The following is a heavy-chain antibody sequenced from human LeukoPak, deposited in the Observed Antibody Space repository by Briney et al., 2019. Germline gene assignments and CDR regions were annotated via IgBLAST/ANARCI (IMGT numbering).Heavy chain of an antibody. CDR3: ARDWSLGGGYFDY. V-gene: IGHV3-11*04. Sequence: GGSLRLSCTVSGFTVSSNSMSWIRQAPGKGLEWVSYISSSGSTIYYADSVKGRFTISRDNAENSLYLQMNSLRAEDTAVYYCARDWSLGGGYFDYWGQGTLVTVSS. D-gene: IGHD3-16*01. CDR1: GFTVSSNS. CDR2: ISSSGSTI. J-gene: IGHJ4*02.